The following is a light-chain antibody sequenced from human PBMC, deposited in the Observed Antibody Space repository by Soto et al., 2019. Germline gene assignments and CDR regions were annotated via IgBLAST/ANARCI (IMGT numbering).Light chain of an antibody. CDR3: SSYTSGSKV. Sequence: QSALTQPASVSGSPGQSITISCTGTSSDVGGYNYVPWYQQHPGKAPKLMIYDVSNRPSGVSNRFSGSKSGNTASLTISGLQAEDEADYYCSSYTSGSKVFGTGTKVTVL. CDR1: SSDVGGYNY. V-gene: IGLV2-14*01. J-gene: IGLJ1*01. CDR2: DVS.